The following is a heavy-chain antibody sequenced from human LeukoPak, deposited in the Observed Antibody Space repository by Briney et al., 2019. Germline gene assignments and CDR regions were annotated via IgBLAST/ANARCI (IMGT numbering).Heavy chain of an antibody. CDR3: ARDRGYSGYDRAYYFDY. CDR2: IYYSGST. J-gene: IGHJ4*02. V-gene: IGHV4-31*03. CDR1: GGSISSGGYY. D-gene: IGHD5-12*01. Sequence: SQTLSLTCTVSGGSISSGGYYWSWIRQHPGKGLEWIGYIYYSGSTCYNPSLKSRVTISVDTSKNQFSLKLSSVTAADTAVYYCARDRGYSGYDRAYYFDYWGQGTLVTVSS.